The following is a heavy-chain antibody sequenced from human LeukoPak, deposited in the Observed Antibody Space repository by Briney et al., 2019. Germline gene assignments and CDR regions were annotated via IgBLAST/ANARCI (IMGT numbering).Heavy chain of an antibody. CDR3: ASYDILTGALDY. Sequence: PVKVSCKASGGTFISYAISWVRQAPGQGLEWMGGIIPILGIANYAQKFQGRVTITADKSTSTAYMELSSLRSEDTAVYYCASYDILTGALDYWGQGTLVTVSS. D-gene: IGHD3-9*01. V-gene: IGHV1-69*10. CDR1: GGTFISYA. J-gene: IGHJ4*02. CDR2: IIPILGIA.